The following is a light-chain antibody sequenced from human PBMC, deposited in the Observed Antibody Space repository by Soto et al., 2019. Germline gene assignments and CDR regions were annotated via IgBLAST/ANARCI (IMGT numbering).Light chain of an antibody. CDR1: HDIKNY. V-gene: IGKV1-39*01. CDR2: AAS. Sequence: DIQMTQSPSSLSASVGDRVTIICRSSHDIKNYLNWYQQKPGKAPKVLIYAASNLQSGVPSRFSGSGSGTDFTLTISNLQPDDFAAYYCQQVHSWPLTFGGGTKVDIK. CDR3: QQVHSWPLT. J-gene: IGKJ4*01.